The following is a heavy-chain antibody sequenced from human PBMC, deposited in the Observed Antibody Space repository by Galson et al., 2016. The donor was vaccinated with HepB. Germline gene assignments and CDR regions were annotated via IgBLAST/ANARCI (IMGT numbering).Heavy chain of an antibody. CDR3: VKGVSTTWHRSQGDY. J-gene: IGHJ4*02. Sequence: SLRLSCAASGFTFSSYAMHWARQAPGKGLEYVSAISSNGGSTYYADSVKGRFTISRDNSKNTPYLQMSSLRTEDTAVYYCVKGVSTTWHRSQGDYWGQGTLVTVSS. CDR2: ISSNGGST. V-gene: IGHV3-64D*09. D-gene: IGHD3-10*01. CDR1: GFTFSSYA.